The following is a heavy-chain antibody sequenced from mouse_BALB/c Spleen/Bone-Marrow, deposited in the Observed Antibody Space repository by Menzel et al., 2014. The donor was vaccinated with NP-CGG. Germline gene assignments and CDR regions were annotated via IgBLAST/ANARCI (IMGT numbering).Heavy chain of an antibody. J-gene: IGHJ4*01. D-gene: IGHD1-2*01. CDR1: GFSLTNSG. V-gene: IGHV2-9*02. Sequence: VQRVESGPGLVAPSQSLSITCTVSGFSLTNSGVFWIRQPPGKGLEWLGVMWAGGSINYNSALMSRLSINKDNSKGQVFLKMNSLQTDDTAMYYCARAYNGLYAMDFWGQGTSVTVSS. CDR3: ARAYNGLYAMDF. CDR2: MWAGGSI.